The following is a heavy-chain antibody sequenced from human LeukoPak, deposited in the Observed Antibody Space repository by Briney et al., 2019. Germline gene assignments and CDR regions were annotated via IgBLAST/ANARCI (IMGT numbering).Heavy chain of an antibody. J-gene: IGHJ6*02. CDR1: GFTFSSYG. CDR2: ISYDGSNK. V-gene: IGHV3-30*18. CDR3: AKALGYCSSTSCSYYYYYGMDV. Sequence: PGGSLRLSCAASGFTFSSYGMHWVRQAPGKGLEWVAVISYDGSNKYYADSVKGRFTISRDNPKNTLYLQMNSLRAEDTAVYYCAKALGYCSSTSCSYYYYYGMDVWGQGTTVTVSS. D-gene: IGHD2-2*01.